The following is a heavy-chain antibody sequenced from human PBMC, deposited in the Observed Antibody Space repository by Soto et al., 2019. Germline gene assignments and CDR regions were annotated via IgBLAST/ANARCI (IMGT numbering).Heavy chain of an antibody. Sequence: QVQLVQSGAEVKKPGASVKVSCKASGYTFTSYYMHWVRQAPGQGLEWMGIINPSGGSTSYAQKFQGRVTMTRDTSTSTVYMELSSLRSEDMAVYYCARDLLHFRDYYYYGMDVWGQGTTVTVSS. J-gene: IGHJ6*02. CDR2: INPSGGST. CDR1: GYTFTSYY. V-gene: IGHV1-46*01. CDR3: ARDLLHFRDYYYYGMDV.